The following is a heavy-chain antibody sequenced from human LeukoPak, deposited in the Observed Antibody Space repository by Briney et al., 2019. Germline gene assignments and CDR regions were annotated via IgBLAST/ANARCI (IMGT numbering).Heavy chain of an antibody. D-gene: IGHD3-22*01. V-gene: IGHV3-23*01. CDR2: ITGSGAST. Sequence: PGGSLRLSCAASGFTFSTQAMSWVRQAPGKGLEWVSSITGSGASTCYADSVKGRFTTSRDNSKNTLYLQMNSLRAEDAAVYYCAKLDYYDTHWGQGTLVTVSS. J-gene: IGHJ4*02. CDR1: GFTFSTQA. CDR3: AKLDYYDTH.